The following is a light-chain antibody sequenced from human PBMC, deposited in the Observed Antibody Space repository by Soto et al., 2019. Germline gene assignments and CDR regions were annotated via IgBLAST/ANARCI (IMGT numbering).Light chain of an antibody. CDR1: RSGSGSF. Sequence: ENVLTQSPGTLSLSTGERATLACRAIRSGSGSFLAWWQQKPGEAPRLLICGASSRTTGGPDSCSGSGSGTDFSLTISRLEPADVAVYYCRQYGSSPPWTFGQGTKVDIK. CDR3: RQYGSSPPWT. J-gene: IGKJ1*01. CDR2: GAS. V-gene: IGKV3-20*01.